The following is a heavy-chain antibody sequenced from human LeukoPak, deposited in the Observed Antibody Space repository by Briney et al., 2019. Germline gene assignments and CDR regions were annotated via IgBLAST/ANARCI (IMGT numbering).Heavy chain of an antibody. J-gene: IGHJ5*02. D-gene: IGHD3-9*01. CDR2: INAGNGNT. Sequence: GASVKVSCKASGYTFTSYAMHWVRQAPGQRLEWMGWINAGNGNTKYSQKFQGRVTITRDTSASTAYMELSSPRSEDAAVYYCARDRDYDILTGYYLGYWFDPWGQGTLVTVSS. CDR1: GYTFTSYA. V-gene: IGHV1-3*01. CDR3: ARDRDYDILTGYYLGYWFDP.